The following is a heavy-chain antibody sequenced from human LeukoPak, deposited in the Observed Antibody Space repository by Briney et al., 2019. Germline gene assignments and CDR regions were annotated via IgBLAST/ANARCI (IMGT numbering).Heavy chain of an antibody. Sequence: GASVKVSCKAIGYSFTTYVMHWLRQAPGQRLEWMGWINAGNGNTKYSQKFQGRVTISRDTSASTAYMELSSLRSEDTAVYYCARDTGLGRYYDSTGYYDGGRWFDPWGQGTLVTVSS. CDR2: INAGNGNT. V-gene: IGHV1-3*01. D-gene: IGHD3-22*01. J-gene: IGHJ5*02. CDR3: ARDTGLGRYYDSTGYYDGGRWFDP. CDR1: GYSFTTYV.